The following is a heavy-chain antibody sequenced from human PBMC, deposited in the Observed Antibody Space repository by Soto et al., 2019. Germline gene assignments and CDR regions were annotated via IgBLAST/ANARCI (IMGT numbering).Heavy chain of an antibody. CDR3: ACLYNWNGWSDY. V-gene: IGHV4-4*07. CDR1: GVSITSYY. J-gene: IGHJ4*02. Sequence: QVQLQESGPGLVKPSETLSLTFTVSGVSITSYYWSWIRQPAGKGLEWIGRIYSSGSTNYNPSLKSRVIMSIDTSKNRFSLKLSSVTAADTAVYYCACLYNWNGWSDYWGQGTLVTVSS. CDR2: IYSSGST. D-gene: IGHD1-20*01.